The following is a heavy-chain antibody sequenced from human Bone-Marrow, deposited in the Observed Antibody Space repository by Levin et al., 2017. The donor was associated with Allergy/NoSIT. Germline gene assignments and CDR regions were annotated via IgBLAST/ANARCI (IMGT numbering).Heavy chain of an antibody. V-gene: IGHV4-30-4*01. Sequence: SETLSLTCTVSGNSLRSYDYNWSWIRQSPGKGLEWIGNIDNTGTTSYNPSLKSRFSISIDTSNNQYSLSLSSVTAADSALYFCAREQDHDYRDYYFDTWGQGILVTVSA. CDR3: AREQDHDYRDYYFDT. J-gene: IGHJ5*02. D-gene: IGHD2-21*02. CDR1: GNSLRSYDYN. CDR2: IDNTGTT.